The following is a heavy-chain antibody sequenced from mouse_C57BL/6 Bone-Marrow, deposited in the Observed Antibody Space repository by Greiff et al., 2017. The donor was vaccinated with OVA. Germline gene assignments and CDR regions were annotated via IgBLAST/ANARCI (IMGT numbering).Heavy chain of an antibody. CDR3: VRQRWLPYYYAMDY. CDR1: GFSFNTYA. CDR2: IRSKSNNYAT. D-gene: IGHD2-3*01. Sequence: EVQLVESGGGLVQPKGSLKLSCAASGFSFNTYAMNWVRQAPGKGLEWVARIRSKSNNYATYYADSVKDRFTISRDDSESMLYLQMNNLKTEDTAMYYCVRQRWLPYYYAMDYWGQGTSVTVSS. J-gene: IGHJ4*01. V-gene: IGHV10-1*01.